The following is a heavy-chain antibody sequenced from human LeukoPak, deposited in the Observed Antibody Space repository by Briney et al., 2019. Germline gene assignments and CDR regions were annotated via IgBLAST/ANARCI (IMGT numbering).Heavy chain of an antibody. CDR2: INPSGGST. V-gene: IGHV1-46*01. Sequence: GASVKVSCKASGYTFTSYYMHWVRQAPGQGLEWMGIINPSGGSTSYAQKFQGRVTMTRDMSTSTDYMELSSLRSEDTAVYYCARTMLLAARPFDCWGQGTLVTVSS. CDR1: GYTFTSYY. J-gene: IGHJ4*02. D-gene: IGHD6-6*01. CDR3: ARTMLLAARPFDC.